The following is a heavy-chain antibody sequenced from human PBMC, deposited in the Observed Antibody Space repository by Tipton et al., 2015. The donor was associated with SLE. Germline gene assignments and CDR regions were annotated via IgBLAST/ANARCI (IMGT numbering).Heavy chain of an antibody. D-gene: IGHD6-13*01. CDR2: IYYSGSP. J-gene: IGHJ4*02. V-gene: IGHV4-59*08. CDR1: GGSISSHY. Sequence: LSLTCTVSGGSISSHYWSWIRQPPGKGLEWIGYIYYSGSPNYNPSLKSRVTISVDTSQNQFSLKLSSVTAADTAVYYCARRLGSSWTYYFDYWGQGTLVTVSS. CDR3: ARRLGSSWTYYFDY.